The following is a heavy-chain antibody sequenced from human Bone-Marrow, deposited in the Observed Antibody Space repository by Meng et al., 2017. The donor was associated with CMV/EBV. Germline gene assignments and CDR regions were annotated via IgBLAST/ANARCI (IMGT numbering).Heavy chain of an antibody. D-gene: IGHD3-22*01. V-gene: IGHV1-46*03. CDR2: INPSGGNT. CDR3: TRGWEDSSGYYCFDY. J-gene: IGHJ4*02. CDR1: GYTFTTYY. Sequence: ASVKVSCKASGYTFTTYYIYWVRQAPGQGLEWMGIINPSGGNTNYAQKFQGRVTMTRDTSTSTVYMELSSLRSEDTAVYYCTRGWEDSSGYYCFDYWGQGTLVTVSS.